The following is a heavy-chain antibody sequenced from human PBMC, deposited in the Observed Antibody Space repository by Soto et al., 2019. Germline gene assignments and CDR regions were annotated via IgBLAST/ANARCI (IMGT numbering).Heavy chain of an antibody. J-gene: IGHJ4*02. CDR2: IYYSGST. Sequence: PSDIXSLTCTVSGGPISSSYWSWIRQPPGKGLEWIVYIYYSGSTNYNPSLKSRVTISVDTSKNQFSLKLSSVTAADTAVYFCARLGYCRSTSCYVLLLDYWGQGTLVTVS. CDR3: ARLGYCRSTSCYVLLLDY. V-gene: IGHV4-59*01. D-gene: IGHD2-2*01. CDR1: GGPISSSY.